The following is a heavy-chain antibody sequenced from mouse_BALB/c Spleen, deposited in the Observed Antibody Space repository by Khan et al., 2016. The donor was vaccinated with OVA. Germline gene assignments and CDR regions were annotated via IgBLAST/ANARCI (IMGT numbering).Heavy chain of an antibody. V-gene: IGHV1-18*01. D-gene: IGHD2-2*01. Sequence: VRLQQSGPELVKPGASVKIPCKASGYTFTDFIIDWVKQSLGESLEWIGDINPNNGDTIYNQKFTGKATLTVDKSSSTAYMELRSLTSEDTAVYYCARHGYGGFAYWGQGTLVTVS. CDR3: ARHGYGGFAY. CDR2: INPNNGDT. CDR1: GYTFTDFI. J-gene: IGHJ3*01.